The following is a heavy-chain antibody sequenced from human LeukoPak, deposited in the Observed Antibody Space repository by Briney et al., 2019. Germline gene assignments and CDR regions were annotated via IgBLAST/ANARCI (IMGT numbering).Heavy chain of an antibody. CDR2: IYTSGST. J-gene: IGHJ3*02. D-gene: IGHD3-22*01. CDR3: ARDNSHDSSGYYYGAFDI. Sequence: PSETLSLTCTVSGGSTSSYYWSWIRQPAGKGLEWIGRIYTSGSTNYNPSLKSRVTMSVDTSKNQFSLKLSSVTAADTAVYYCARDNSHDSSGYYYGAFDIWGQGTMVTVSS. CDR1: GGSTSSYY. V-gene: IGHV4-4*07.